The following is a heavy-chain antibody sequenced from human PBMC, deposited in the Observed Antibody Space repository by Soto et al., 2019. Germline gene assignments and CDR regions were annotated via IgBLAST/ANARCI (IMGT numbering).Heavy chain of an antibody. J-gene: IGHJ6*02. V-gene: IGHV1-2*02. CDR2: INPNSGGT. CDR3: ARGGFQLNSSSSPYYYYRMDV. Sequence: ASVKVSCKASGYTFTGYYMHWVRQAPGQGLEWMGWINPNSGGTNYAQKFQGRVTMTRDTSISTAYMELSRLRSDDTAVYYCARGGFQLNSSSSPYYYYRMDVWGQGTTVTVSS. D-gene: IGHD6-6*01. CDR1: GYTFTGYY.